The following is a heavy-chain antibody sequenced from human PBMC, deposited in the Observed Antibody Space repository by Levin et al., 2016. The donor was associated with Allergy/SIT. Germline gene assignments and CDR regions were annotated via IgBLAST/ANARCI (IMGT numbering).Heavy chain of an antibody. J-gene: IGHJ6*02. CDR2: INHSGST. D-gene: IGHD3-10*01. Sequence: WIRQPPGKGLEWIGEINHSGSTNYNPSLKSRVTISVDTSKNQFSLKLSSVTAADTAVYYCARGGMVRGGKGRLDVWGQGTTVTVSS. V-gene: IGHV4-34*01. CDR3: ARGGMVRGGKGRLDV.